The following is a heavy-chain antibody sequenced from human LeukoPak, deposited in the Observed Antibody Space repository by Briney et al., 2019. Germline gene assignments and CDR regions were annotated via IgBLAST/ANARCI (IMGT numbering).Heavy chain of an antibody. V-gene: IGHV3-48*01. CDR2: IGISSGNT. Sequence: PGGSLRLSCAASGFNFIDYSMNWVRQAAGKGLEWISYIGISSGNTKYADSVKGRFTISRDKARNSLYLQMNSLRVEDTAVYYCARDHRYAFDNWGHGTLVTVSS. CDR3: ARDHRYAFDN. CDR1: GFNFIDYS. D-gene: IGHD5-12*01. J-gene: IGHJ4*01.